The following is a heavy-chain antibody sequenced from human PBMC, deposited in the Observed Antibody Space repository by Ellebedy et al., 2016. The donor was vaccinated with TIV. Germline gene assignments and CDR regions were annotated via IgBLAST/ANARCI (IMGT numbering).Heavy chain of an antibody. D-gene: IGHD3-10*01. V-gene: IGHV3-30*02. CDR3: VKDKGPGDY. J-gene: IGHJ4*02. Sequence: PGGSLRLSCAASGFSFSSYGMHWVRQAPGKGLEWVAFIRYDGSDKYYVDAVKGRFTISRDNSKNTLYLRMNSLRTEDTAVYFCVKDKGPGDYWGQGTQVTVSS. CDR1: GFSFSSYG. CDR2: IRYDGSDK.